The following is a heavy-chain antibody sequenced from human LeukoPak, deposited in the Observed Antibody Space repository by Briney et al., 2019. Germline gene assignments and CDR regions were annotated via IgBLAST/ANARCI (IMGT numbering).Heavy chain of an antibody. J-gene: IGHJ4*02. V-gene: IGHV3-48*01. D-gene: IGHD3-16*01. Sequence: PGGSLRLSCAASGFTFSTYSMNWIRQAPGKGLEWVSYISSSSSTIYYADSVKGRFTISRDNAKSSLYLQMNSLRAEDTAAYYCTRDYDTNSPGGMHYWGQGTLVTVSS. CDR1: GFTFSTYS. CDR3: TRDYDTNSPGGMHY. CDR2: ISSSSSTI.